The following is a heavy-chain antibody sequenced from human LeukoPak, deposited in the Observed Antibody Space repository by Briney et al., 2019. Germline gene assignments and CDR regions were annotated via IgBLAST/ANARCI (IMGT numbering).Heavy chain of an antibody. V-gene: IGHV3-7*01. CDR1: EFTFSTYS. D-gene: IGHD1-1*01. CDR3: ASQAPLGLENWFDP. J-gene: IGHJ5*02. Sequence: GGSLRLSCAASEFTFSTYSMNWVRQAPGKGLEWVANIKQDGSEKYYVDSVKGRFTISRDNAKNSLYLQMNSLRAEDTAVYYCASQAPLGLENWFDPWGQGTLVTVSS. CDR2: IKQDGSEK.